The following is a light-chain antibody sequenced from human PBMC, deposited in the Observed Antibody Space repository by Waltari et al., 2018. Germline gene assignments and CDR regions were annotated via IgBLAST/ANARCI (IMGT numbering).Light chain of an antibody. CDR2: TAS. V-gene: IGKV1-39*01. Sequence: DIQMTQSPSYLSASLGDRVTITCRASQSVSDYLNWYQQKPGKAPRLLIYTASSLQSGVPSTFSGSGSGTEFTLTISSLQIEDFATYYSQQSYTTPYTFGQGTKLEIK. CDR3: QQSYTTPYT. CDR1: QSVSDY. J-gene: IGKJ2*01.